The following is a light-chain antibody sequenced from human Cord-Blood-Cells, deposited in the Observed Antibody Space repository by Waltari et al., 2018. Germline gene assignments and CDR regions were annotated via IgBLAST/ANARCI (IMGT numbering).Light chain of an antibody. Sequence: QSALTQPASVSWSLGQSITTSCTGTSSDVGGYNYVTWYQQHPGKAPNLIIYEFSNRPSGVSNRFSGSKSGNTASLTISGLQAEDEADYYCSSYTSSSTLYVFGTGTKVTVL. J-gene: IGLJ1*01. CDR1: SSDVGGYNY. CDR3: SSYTSSSTLYV. V-gene: IGLV2-14*01. CDR2: EFS.